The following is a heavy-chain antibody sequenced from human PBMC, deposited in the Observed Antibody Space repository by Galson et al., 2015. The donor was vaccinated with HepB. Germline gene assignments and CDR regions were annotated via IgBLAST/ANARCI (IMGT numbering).Heavy chain of an antibody. D-gene: IGHD5-18*01. V-gene: IGHV3-30*18. J-gene: IGHJ6*02. Sequence: SLRLSCAASGFTFSSYGMHWVRQAPGKGLEWVAVISYDGSNKYYADSVKGRFTVSRDNSKNTLYLQMNSLRAEDRAVYYCAKDNRYSYGRYYYYYGMDVWGQGTTVTVSS. CDR2: ISYDGSNK. CDR1: GFTFSSYG. CDR3: AKDNRYSYGRYYYYYGMDV.